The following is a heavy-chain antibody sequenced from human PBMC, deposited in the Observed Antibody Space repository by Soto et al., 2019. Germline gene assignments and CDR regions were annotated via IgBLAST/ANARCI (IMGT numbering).Heavy chain of an antibody. V-gene: IGHV3-23*01. CDR1: GFIYTNYA. Sequence: EVQLLESGGGLVQPGGSLRLSCAASGFIYTNYAMSWVRQAPGEGLEWVSAITRDGTIYYRDSVKGRFTISRDNSKNTVYLQMNILRAEDTAVYYCVKESYEGAYGDYLGQGTLVTVSP. D-gene: IGHD3-22*01. J-gene: IGHJ4*02. CDR2: ITRDGTI. CDR3: VKESYEGAYGDY.